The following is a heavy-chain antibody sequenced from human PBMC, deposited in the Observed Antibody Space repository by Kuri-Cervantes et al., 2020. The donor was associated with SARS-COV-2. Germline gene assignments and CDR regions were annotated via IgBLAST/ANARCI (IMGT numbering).Heavy chain of an antibody. J-gene: IGHJ2*01. CDR2: IIPILGTA. D-gene: IGHD7-27*01. CDR3: ARASHRFLTGDFWYFDL. CDR1: GGTFSSYA. V-gene: IGHV1-69*04. Sequence: SVKVSCKASGGTFSSYAISWVRQAPGQGLEWMGRIIPILGTANYAQKFQGRVTITADKSTSTAYMELSSLRSEDTAVYYCARASHRFLTGDFWYFDLWGRGTLVTVSS.